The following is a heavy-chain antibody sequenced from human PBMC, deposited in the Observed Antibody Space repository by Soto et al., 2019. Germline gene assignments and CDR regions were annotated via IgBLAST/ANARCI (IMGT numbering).Heavy chain of an antibody. Sequence: GEYLKISCKGSGYSFTSYWIGWVRQMPGKGLEWIGIIYPGDSDTRYSPSFQGQVTISADKSISTAYLQWSSLKASDTAMYYCARRLPRHYFYSSGYTGDDFDISGQGTMVTLSS. D-gene: IGHD3-22*01. CDR1: GYSFTSYW. J-gene: IGHJ3*02. V-gene: IGHV5-51*01. CDR2: IYPGDSDT. CDR3: ARRLPRHYFYSSGYTGDDFDI.